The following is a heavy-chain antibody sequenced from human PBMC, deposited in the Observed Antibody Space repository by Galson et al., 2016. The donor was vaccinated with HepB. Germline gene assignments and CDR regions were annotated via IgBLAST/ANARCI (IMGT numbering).Heavy chain of an antibody. CDR3: AKDGGDGYNFPYYYGMDV. Sequence: SLRLSCAASGFTFINYGMHWVRQAPGKGLEWVALIWYDGTNKYYADSVKGRSTISRDNSKNTVYLQMNSLRAEDTAVYYCAKDGGDGYNFPYYYGMDVWGQGTTVTVSS. V-gene: IGHV3-33*06. D-gene: IGHD5-24*01. CDR2: IWYDGTNK. CDR1: GFTFINYG. J-gene: IGHJ6*02.